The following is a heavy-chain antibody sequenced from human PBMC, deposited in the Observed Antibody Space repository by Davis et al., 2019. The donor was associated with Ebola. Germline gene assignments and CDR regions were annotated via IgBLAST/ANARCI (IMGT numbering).Heavy chain of an antibody. V-gene: IGHV4-39*01. Sequence: MPSETLSLTCTVSGGSINTRSYCWGWFRQPPGKGLEWIGTSYYSGSTYYTPSLKGRVTISVDKSKNRISLTLNSVTAADTAVFYCARRWDGGYDHFDKWGRGTRVTVSS. CDR3: ARRWDGGYDHFDK. D-gene: IGHD5-12*01. CDR2: SYYSGST. J-gene: IGHJ4*02. CDR1: GGSINTRSYC.